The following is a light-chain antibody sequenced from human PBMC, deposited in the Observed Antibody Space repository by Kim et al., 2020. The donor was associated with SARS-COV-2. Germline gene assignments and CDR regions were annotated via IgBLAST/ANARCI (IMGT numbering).Light chain of an antibody. V-gene: IGKV3-20*01. CDR2: GAS. CDR1: QSVSSSY. CDR3: QQYGSSTST. J-gene: IGKJ4*01. Sequence: SPGERATLSCRASQSVSSSYLAWYQQKPGQAPRLLIYGASSRATGIPDRFSGSGSGTDFTLTISRLEPEDFAVYYCQQYGSSTSTFGGGTKVEIK.